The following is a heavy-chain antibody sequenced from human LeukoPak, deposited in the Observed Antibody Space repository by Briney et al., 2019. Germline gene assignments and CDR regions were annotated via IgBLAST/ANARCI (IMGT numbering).Heavy chain of an antibody. Sequence: GGSLRLSCAASGFTVSNNYVAWLRQAPGKGLEWVSRINGDGATFNSDSVKGRFTISRDSSKNTVYLQMNSLRAEDTAVYYCAKQVSCDTTTCYSGMPPDYWGQGTLVTVSS. V-gene: IGHV3-53*01. D-gene: IGHD2/OR15-2a*01. CDR3: AKQVSCDTTTCYSGMPPDY. CDR1: GFTVSNNY. J-gene: IGHJ4*02. CDR2: INGDGAT.